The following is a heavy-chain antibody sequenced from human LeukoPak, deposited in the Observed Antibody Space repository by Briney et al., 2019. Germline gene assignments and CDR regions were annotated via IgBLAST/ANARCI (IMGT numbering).Heavy chain of an antibody. Sequence: ASVKVSCKASGYTFTSYVIGWVRQAPGQGLEWMGWINSYNANKSYAKKLQGRVTMTTDTSTSTAHMELRSLRSDDTAVYYCAREESSGWYDYWGQGTLVTVSS. D-gene: IGHD6-19*01. CDR3: AREESSGWYDY. J-gene: IGHJ4*02. CDR2: INSYNANK. V-gene: IGHV1-18*01. CDR1: GYTFTSYV.